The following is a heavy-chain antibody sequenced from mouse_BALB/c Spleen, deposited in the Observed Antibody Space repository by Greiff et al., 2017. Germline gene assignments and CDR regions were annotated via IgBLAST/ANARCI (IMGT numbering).Heavy chain of an antibody. CDR1: GFTFSSYA. D-gene: IGHD1-1*01. V-gene: IGHV5-9-3*01. Sequence: EVHLVESGGGLVKPGGSLKLSCAASGFTFSSYAMSWVRQTPEKRLEWVATISSGGSYTYYPDSVKGRFTISRDNAKNTLYLQMSSLRSEDTAMYYCARERNISPWFAYWGQGTLVTVSA. J-gene: IGHJ3*01. CDR3: ARERNISPWFAY. CDR2: ISSGGSYT.